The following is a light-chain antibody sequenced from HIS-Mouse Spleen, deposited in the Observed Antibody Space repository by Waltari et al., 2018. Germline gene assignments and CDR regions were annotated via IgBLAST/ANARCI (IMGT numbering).Light chain of an antibody. J-gene: IGLJ3*02. CDR1: SVSISSHY. CDR3: QSYDSSTNWV. CDR2: EDN. Sequence: NFMLPQTHSVSGSPGKTLTISCTGSSVSISSHYVQWYQQLPGTAPTTVIYEDNQRPSGVPDRFSGSIASSSNSASLTISGLKTEDEADYYCQSYDSSTNWVFGGGTKLTVL. V-gene: IGLV6-57*02.